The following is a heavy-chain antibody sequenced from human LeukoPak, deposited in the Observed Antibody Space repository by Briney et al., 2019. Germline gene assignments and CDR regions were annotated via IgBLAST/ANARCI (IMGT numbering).Heavy chain of an antibody. D-gene: IGHD3-10*01. CDR2: IYSGDST. V-gene: IGHV3-53*01. J-gene: IGHJ5*02. CDR1: GFTVSSNY. Sequence: GGSLRLSCAASGFTVSSNYMSCVRQAPGKGLEWVSVIYSGDSTYYADSVKGRFTISRDNSKNTLYLQMNSLRAEDTAVYYCAREGSYGSGTNWFDPWGQGTLVTVSS. CDR3: AREGSYGSGTNWFDP.